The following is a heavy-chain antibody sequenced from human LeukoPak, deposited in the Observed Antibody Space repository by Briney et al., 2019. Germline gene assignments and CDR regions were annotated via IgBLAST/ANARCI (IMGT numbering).Heavy chain of an antibody. CDR3: AKVGYSRSWYYFDY. J-gene: IGHJ4*02. V-gene: IGHV3-9*01. D-gene: IGHD6-13*01. CDR2: ICWNSGSI. CDR1: GFTFDDYA. Sequence: GGSLRLSCAASGFTFDDYAMHWVRQAPGKGLEWVSGICWNSGSIGYADSVKGRFTISRDNAKNSLYLQMNSLRAEDTALYYFAKVGYSRSWYYFDYWGQGTLVTVSS.